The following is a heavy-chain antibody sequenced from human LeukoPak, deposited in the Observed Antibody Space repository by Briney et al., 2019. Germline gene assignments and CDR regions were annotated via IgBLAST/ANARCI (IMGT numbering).Heavy chain of an antibody. CDR2: IHNSGST. Sequence: SETLSLTCTVSGGSISSYYWSWIRQPPGKGLEWIGYIHNSGSTNYSPSLKSRVTISVDKSKNQFSLKLSSVTAADTAVYYCARDRDGMVVWGQGTTVTVSS. J-gene: IGHJ6*02. CDR1: GGSISSYY. CDR3: ARDRDGMVV. V-gene: IGHV4-59*12.